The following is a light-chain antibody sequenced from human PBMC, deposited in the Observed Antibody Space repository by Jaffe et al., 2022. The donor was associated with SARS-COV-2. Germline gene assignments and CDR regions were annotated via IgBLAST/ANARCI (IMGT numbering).Light chain of an antibody. V-gene: IGKV4-1*01. Sequence: DIVMTQSPDSLPVSLGERAAISCKSSQSVLYSSNNKNYLAWYQQIPGQPPKLLIYWASTRESGVPDRFTGSGSGTDFTLTISSLQAEDVAVYYCQQYYTTPYTFGQGTKLEIK. CDR1: QSVLYSSNNKNY. CDR2: WAS. J-gene: IGKJ2*01. CDR3: QQYYTTPYT.